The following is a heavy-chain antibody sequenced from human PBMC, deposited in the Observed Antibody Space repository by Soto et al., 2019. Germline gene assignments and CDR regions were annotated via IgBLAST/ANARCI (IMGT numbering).Heavy chain of an antibody. V-gene: IGHV3-53*01. Sequence: GGSLRLSCVASGFTVSNNYMSWVRQAPGKGLEWVSVSYSGGSTDYADSVKGRLTISRDNSKNTLYLQMNSLRADDTAVYYCARARDGYNFLYEPTWGQGTLVTVSS. CDR3: ARARDGYNFLYEPT. J-gene: IGHJ4*02. D-gene: IGHD5-12*01. CDR1: GFTVSNNY. CDR2: SYSGGST.